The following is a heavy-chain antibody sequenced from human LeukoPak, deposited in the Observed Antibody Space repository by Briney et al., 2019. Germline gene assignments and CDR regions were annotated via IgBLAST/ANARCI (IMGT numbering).Heavy chain of an antibody. CDR3: AKDLVATFDSYSMDV. V-gene: IGHV3-23*01. J-gene: IGHJ6*02. CDR1: GFTFSSYA. Sequence: HLGGSLKLSCAASGFTFSSYAMSWVRQAPGKGLEWVSGISGSGGSTYYADSVKGRFTISRDNSKNSLYLQMNSLRAEDTAVYYCAKDLVATFDSYSMDVWGQGTTVTVSS. D-gene: IGHD5-12*01. CDR2: ISGSGGST.